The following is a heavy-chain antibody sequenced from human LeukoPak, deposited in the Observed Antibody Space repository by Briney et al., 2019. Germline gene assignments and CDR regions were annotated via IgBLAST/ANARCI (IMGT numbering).Heavy chain of an antibody. D-gene: IGHD3-3*01. J-gene: IGHJ4*02. CDR1: GYTFTGYY. Sequence: ASVKVSCKASGYTFTGYYMHWVRQAPGQGLEWMGWMNPNSGNTGYAQKFQGRVTMTRNTSISTAYMELSSLRSEDTAVYYCARGHADYDFWSGYYDFDYWGQGTLVTVSS. V-gene: IGHV1-8*02. CDR2: MNPNSGNT. CDR3: ARGHADYDFWSGYYDFDY.